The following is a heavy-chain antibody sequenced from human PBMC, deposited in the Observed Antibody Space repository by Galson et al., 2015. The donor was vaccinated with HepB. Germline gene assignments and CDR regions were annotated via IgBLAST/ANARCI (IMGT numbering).Heavy chain of an antibody. CDR1: GYTFTSYA. V-gene: IGHV1-3*01. J-gene: IGHJ4*02. CDR3: ARARITMVRGGFITGIFDY. Sequence: SVKVSCKASGYTFTSYAMHWVRQAPGQRLEWMGWINAGNGNTKYSQKFQGRVTITRDTSTSTAYMELSSLRSEDTAVYYCARARITMVRGGFITGIFDYLVQVSLVTVSS. D-gene: IGHD3-10*01. CDR2: INAGNGNT.